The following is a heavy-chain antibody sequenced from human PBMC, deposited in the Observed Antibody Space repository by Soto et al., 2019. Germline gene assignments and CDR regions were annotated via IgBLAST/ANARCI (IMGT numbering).Heavy chain of an antibody. Sequence: ASVKVSCKASGYTFTSYGISWVRQAPGQGLEWMGWISAYNGNTNYAQKLQGRVTMTTDTSTSTAYMELRSLRSDDTAVYYCARVGSAIFVVVPAESNYFDYWGQGTLVTVSS. CDR2: ISAYNGNT. CDR1: GYTFTSYG. J-gene: IGHJ4*02. CDR3: ARVGSAIFVVVPAESNYFDY. V-gene: IGHV1-18*01. D-gene: IGHD2-2*01.